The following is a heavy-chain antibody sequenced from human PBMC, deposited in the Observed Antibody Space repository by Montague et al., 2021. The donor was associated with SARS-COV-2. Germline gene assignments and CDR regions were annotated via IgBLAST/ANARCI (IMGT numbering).Heavy chain of an antibody. V-gene: IGHV4-39*07. CDR1: GASISSSSFF. D-gene: IGHD2-2*01. Sequence: SETLSLTCTVSGASISSSSFFWGWIRQPPGEGLEWIAEISHSGSTSYNPSLKSRVTISVDTSKNQFSLKLSSATAADTAVYYCARVPYRLLFVPRYYGMDVWGQGTTVTVSS. J-gene: IGHJ6*02. CDR2: ISHSGST. CDR3: ARVPYRLLFVPRYYGMDV.